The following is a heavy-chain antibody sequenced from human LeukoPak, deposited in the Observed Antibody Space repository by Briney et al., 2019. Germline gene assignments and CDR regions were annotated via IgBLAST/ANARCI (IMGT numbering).Heavy chain of an antibody. J-gene: IGHJ4*02. CDR2: INSDGYST. CDR3: VRLVAVPDAYFDY. V-gene: IGHV3-74*01. D-gene: IGHD2-2*01. CDR1: GFTFSGYW. Sequence: GGSLRLSCAASGFTFSGYWMHWVRQAPGKGLVWVSRINSDGYSTAYADSVRGRFTISRDNAKNTLYLQMNSLRAEDTAVYYCVRLVAVPDAYFDYWGQGTLVTVSS.